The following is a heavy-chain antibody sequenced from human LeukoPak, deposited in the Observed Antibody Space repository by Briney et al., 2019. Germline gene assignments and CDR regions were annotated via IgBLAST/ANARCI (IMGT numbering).Heavy chain of an antibody. V-gene: IGHV3-7*01. CDR1: GFTFSSSA. D-gene: IGHD3-10*01. CDR2: IKQDGSEK. J-gene: IGHJ4*02. Sequence: GGSLRLSCAASGFTFSSSAMSWVRQAPGKGLEWVANIKQDGSEKYYVDSVKGRFTISRDNAKNSLYLQMNSLRAEDTAVYYCARAHEGFGELLFSGDYWGQGTLVTVSS. CDR3: ARAHEGFGELLFSGDY.